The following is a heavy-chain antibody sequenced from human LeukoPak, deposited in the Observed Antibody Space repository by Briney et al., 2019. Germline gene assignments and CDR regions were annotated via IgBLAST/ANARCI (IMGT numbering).Heavy chain of an antibody. CDR3: ARVYSGSSDY. CDR1: GGSISSSSYY. D-gene: IGHD1-26*01. Sequence: PSETLSLTCTVSGGSISSSSYYWGWLRQPPGKGLEWIGSIYYSGSTYYNPSLKSRVTISVDTSKNQFSLKLSSVTAADTAVYYCARVYSGSSDYWGQGTLVTVSS. J-gene: IGHJ4*02. V-gene: IGHV4-39*07. CDR2: IYYSGST.